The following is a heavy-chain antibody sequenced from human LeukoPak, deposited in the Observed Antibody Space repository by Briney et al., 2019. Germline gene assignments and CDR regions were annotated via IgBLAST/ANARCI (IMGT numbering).Heavy chain of an antibody. CDR1: GFTFSSYE. CDR2: ISSSDSSV. J-gene: IGHJ6*02. V-gene: IGHV3-48*03. CDR3: ARSGGLDV. Sequence: GGSLRLSCAASGFTFSSYEMNWVRQAPGKGLEWVSYISSSDSSVYYADSVKGRFTISRDNAKNSLYLQTDSLRAEDTAVYYCARSGGLDVWGQGTTVTVSS.